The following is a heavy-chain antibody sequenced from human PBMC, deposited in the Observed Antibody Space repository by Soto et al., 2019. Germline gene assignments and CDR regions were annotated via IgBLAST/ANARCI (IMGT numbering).Heavy chain of an antibody. D-gene: IGHD3-22*01. V-gene: IGHV3-23*01. CDR3: ARERDTTGYVLKY. CDR2: ISGSGNST. J-gene: IGHJ4*02. Sequence: PGGSLKLSCAASGRTFNNYAMSWVRKATGKGLEWVSFISGSGNSTSYADSVKGRFTLSRDNSKNMLYLQMNSLRAEDTAVYYCARERDTTGYVLKYWGQGTLVTVSS. CDR1: GRTFNNYA.